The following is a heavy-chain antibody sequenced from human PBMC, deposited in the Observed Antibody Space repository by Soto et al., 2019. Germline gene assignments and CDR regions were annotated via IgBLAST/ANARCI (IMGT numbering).Heavy chain of an antibody. J-gene: IGHJ5*02. V-gene: IGHV3-23*01. CDR1: GLSFSVYA. CDR3: AKGPWQPPHCFDP. CDR2: IGTPDQT. D-gene: IGHD6-13*01. Sequence: PGGSLRLSCVDSGLSFSVYAFNWVRQAPGKGLEWVSTIGTPDQTYYADSVKGRFTISRDNSRSTLYMHMNSLRAEDTAVYYCAKGPWQPPHCFDPWGLGALVTVSS.